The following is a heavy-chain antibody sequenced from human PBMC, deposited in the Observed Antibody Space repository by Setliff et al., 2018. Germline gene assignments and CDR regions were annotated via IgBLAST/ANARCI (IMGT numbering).Heavy chain of an antibody. D-gene: IGHD3-3*01. J-gene: IGHJ4*02. V-gene: IGHV1-2*06. CDR1: RYTFNDYY. CDR2: INPSSGGT. Sequence: GASVKVSCKAFRYTFNDYYIHWVRQTPGQGLEWMGRINPSSGGTDDAQNFLGRVTMTRDTAISTAYMELSRLTSDDTAVYYCARDRITIFGVVIPFDYWGQGTLVTVSS. CDR3: ARDRITIFGVVIPFDY.